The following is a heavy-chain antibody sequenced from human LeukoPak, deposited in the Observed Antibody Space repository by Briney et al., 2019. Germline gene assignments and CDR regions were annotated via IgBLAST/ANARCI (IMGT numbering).Heavy chain of an antibody. J-gene: IGHJ3*02. Sequence: AGTSLRLSCAASGFTLWRHGMYWLRQTPGKGLEWVAVTWFGGTDYADSVKGRFTVSRDNSKMTLYLQMNYLRVEDTALYYCAREQATFGSAGAFDIWGRGTVVTVSS. D-gene: IGHD3-16*01. CDR3: AREQATFGSAGAFDI. CDR2: TWFGGT. V-gene: IGHV3-33*07. CDR1: GFTLWRHG.